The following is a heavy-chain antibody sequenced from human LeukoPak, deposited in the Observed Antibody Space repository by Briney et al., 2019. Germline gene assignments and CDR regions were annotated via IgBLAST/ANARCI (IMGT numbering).Heavy chain of an antibody. CDR2: IYYSGST. V-gene: IGHV4-59*01. J-gene: IGHJ5*01. CDR3: ANTAVAGRIGWFDS. Sequence: SETLSLTCTVSGGSISSYYWSWIRQPPGKGLEWIGYIYYSGSTNYNPSLKSRVTISVDTSKNQLSLKLSSVTAADTAVYYCANTAVAGRIGWFDSWGQGTLVTVSS. CDR1: GGSISSYY. D-gene: IGHD6-19*01.